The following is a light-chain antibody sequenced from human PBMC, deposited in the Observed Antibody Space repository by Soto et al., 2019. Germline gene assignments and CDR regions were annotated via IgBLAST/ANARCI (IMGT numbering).Light chain of an antibody. CDR2: GAF. J-gene: IGKJ1*01. Sequence: EIVLTQSPGTLSLSPGERATLSCRASQSVSSIYLAWYRQKPGQAPRLLIYGAFNRATGIPDRFSGGGSGTDFTLTISRLEPEDFAVYYCQQCGSSPWTFGQGTKVDIK. CDR1: QSVSSIY. CDR3: QQCGSSPWT. V-gene: IGKV3-20*01.